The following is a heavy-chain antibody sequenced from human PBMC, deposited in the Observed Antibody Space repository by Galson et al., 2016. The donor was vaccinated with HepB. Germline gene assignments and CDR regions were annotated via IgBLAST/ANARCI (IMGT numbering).Heavy chain of an antibody. CDR3: ARSQWLGAFDY. D-gene: IGHD6-19*01. CDR1: DDSLTSSSFY. J-gene: IGHJ4*02. CDR2: IDSSGSP. V-gene: IGHV4-39*01. Sequence: SETLSLTCSVSDDSLTSSSFYWGWIRQPPGKGLEWIGSIDSSGSPYHNPSHKSRVTMSADTSKKQFSLNLSSVTAADTAVYFCARSQWLGAFDYWGQGTLVTVSS.